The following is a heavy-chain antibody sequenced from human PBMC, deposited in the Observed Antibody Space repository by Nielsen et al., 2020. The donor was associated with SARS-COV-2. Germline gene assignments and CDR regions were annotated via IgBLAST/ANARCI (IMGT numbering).Heavy chain of an antibody. CDR1: GFTFSSYG. D-gene: IGHD3-22*01. CDR2: ISYDGSNK. J-gene: IGHJ4*02. Sequence: GGSLRLSCAASGFTFSSYGVHWVRQAPGKGLEWVAVISYDGSNKYYADSVKGRFTISRDNSKNTLYLQMNSLRAEDTAVYYCAKDLYYYDSSGYYPGYWGQGTLVTVSS. CDR3: AKDLYYYDSSGYYPGY. V-gene: IGHV3-30*18.